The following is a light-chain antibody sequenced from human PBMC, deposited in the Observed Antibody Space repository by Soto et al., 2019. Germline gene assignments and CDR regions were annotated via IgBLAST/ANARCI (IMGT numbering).Light chain of an antibody. J-gene: IGKJ1*01. CDR3: QQHDNWPRT. Sequence: VLTQSPGTLSLSPGERATPSSRASQSVGNNVAWYQQKAGQAPRLLIHGAVTRATGIPARFSGSGSGTEFTLTISSLQSEDFAVYYCQQHDNWPRTFGQGTKVDI. V-gene: IGKV3-15*01. CDR2: GAV. CDR1: QSVGNN.